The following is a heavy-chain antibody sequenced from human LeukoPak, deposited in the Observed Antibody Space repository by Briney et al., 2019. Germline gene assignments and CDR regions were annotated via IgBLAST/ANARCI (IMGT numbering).Heavy chain of an antibody. Sequence: ASVKVSCKASGYTFTSYYMHWVRQAPGQGLEWMGIINPSGGSTSYAQKFQGRVTMTRDMSTSTVYMELSSLRSEDTAVYYCARSLVVVVVAATNPDYWGQGTLVTVSS. CDR1: GYTFTSYY. CDR2: INPSGGST. J-gene: IGHJ4*02. CDR3: ARSLVVVVVAATNPDY. D-gene: IGHD2-15*01. V-gene: IGHV1-46*01.